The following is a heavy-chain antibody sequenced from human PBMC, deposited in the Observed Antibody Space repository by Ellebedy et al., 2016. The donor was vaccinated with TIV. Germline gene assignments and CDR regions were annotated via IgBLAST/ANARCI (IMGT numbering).Heavy chain of an antibody. CDR1: GGTFSSYT. J-gene: IGHJ5*02. CDR2: IIPIFGTA. CDR3: ARDRRDGYNRYNWFDP. Sequence: AASVKVSCKASGGTFSSYTISWVRQAPGQGLEWMGGIIPIFGTANYAQKFQGRVTITADESTSTAYMELSSLRSEDTAVYYCARDRRDGYNRYNWFDPWGQGTLVTVSS. D-gene: IGHD5-24*01. V-gene: IGHV1-69*13.